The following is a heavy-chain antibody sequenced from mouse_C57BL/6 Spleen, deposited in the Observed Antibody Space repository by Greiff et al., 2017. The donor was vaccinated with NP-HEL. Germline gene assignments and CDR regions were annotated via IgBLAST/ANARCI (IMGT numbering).Heavy chain of an antibody. Sequence: EVQVVESGPGLVKPSQSLSLTCSVSGYSITSGYFWYFLRQPPGNKLEWRGYISYDGSNNYNPSFKNRISITRNTSKNQFFLKVISVTTEDTATYYCGGSYGGSYGYFDVWGTGTTVTVSS. D-gene: IGHD1-1*02. CDR1: GYSITSGYF. CDR2: ISYDGSN. J-gene: IGHJ1*03. CDR3: GGSYGGSYGYFDV. V-gene: IGHV3-6*01.